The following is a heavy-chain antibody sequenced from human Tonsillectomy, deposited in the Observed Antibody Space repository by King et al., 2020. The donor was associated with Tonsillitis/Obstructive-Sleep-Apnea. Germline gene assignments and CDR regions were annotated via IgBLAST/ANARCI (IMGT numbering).Heavy chain of an antibody. CDR2: ISWNSGNI. CDR1: GFTFDDYA. D-gene: IGHD6-25*01. Sequence: VQLVESGGGLVQPGRSLRLSCAASGFTFDDYAMHWVRQAPGKGLEWVSGISWNSGNIDYADSVKGRFTISRDNAKNSLYLQMNSLRAEDTALYYCAKDSIAAVTGDWFDPWGQGTLVTVSS. J-gene: IGHJ5*02. CDR3: AKDSIAAVTGDWFDP. V-gene: IGHV3-9*01.